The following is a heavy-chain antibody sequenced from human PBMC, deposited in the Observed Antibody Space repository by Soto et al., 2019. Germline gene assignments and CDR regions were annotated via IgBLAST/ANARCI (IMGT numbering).Heavy chain of an antibody. CDR3: ARDQPSSSWFYGMDV. D-gene: IGHD6-13*01. Sequence: QVQLVESGGGVVQPGRSLRLSCAASGFTFSSYAMNWVRQAPGKGLEWVALISYDGSNKYYADSVKGRFTISRDSSKNTLYLQMNSLRAADTAVYYCARDQPSSSWFYGMDVWGQGTTVTVSS. CDR2: ISYDGSNK. V-gene: IGHV3-30-3*01. CDR1: GFTFSSYA. J-gene: IGHJ6*02.